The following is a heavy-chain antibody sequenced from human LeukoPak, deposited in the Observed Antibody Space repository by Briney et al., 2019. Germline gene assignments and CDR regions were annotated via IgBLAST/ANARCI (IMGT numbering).Heavy chain of an antibody. CDR1: GFTFSDYY. V-gene: IGHV3-11*04. CDR3: ARDHYYDSSGYYLFY. Sequence: PGRSLRLSCAASGFTFSDYYMSWIRQAPGKGLEWVSYISSSGSTIYYADSVKGRFTISRDNAKNSLYLQMNSLKTEETSVYYCARDHYYDSSGYYLFYWGQGTLVTVSS. CDR2: ISSSGSTI. D-gene: IGHD3-22*01. J-gene: IGHJ4*02.